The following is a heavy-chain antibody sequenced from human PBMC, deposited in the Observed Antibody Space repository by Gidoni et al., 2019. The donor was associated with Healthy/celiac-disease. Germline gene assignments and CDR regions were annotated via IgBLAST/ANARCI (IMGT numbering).Heavy chain of an antibody. CDR2: IWYDGSNK. Sequence: QVQLVESGGGVVQPGRSLRLSCAASGFTFSSYGMHWVRQAPGKGLEWVAVIWYDGSNKYYADSVKGRFTISRDNSKNTLYLQMNSLRAEDTAVYYCARDGGGVGATVRGVYNWFDPWGQGTLVTVSS. CDR1: GFTFSSYG. D-gene: IGHD1-26*01. CDR3: ARDGGGVGATVRGVYNWFDP. J-gene: IGHJ5*02. V-gene: IGHV3-33*01.